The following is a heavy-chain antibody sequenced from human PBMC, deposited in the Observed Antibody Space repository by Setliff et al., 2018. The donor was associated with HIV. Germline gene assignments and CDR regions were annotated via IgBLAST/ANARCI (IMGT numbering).Heavy chain of an antibody. Sequence: PSETLSLTCAVYGGSFSGYYWSWIRQPPGKGLEWIGEINHSGSTNYNPSLKSRVTISVDTSKNQFSLKLSSVTAADTAVFYCARDPGITAAGTEYFDSWGQGILVTVSS. CDR3: ARDPGITAAGTEYFDS. D-gene: IGHD6-13*01. CDR1: GGSFSGYY. J-gene: IGHJ4*02. CDR2: INHSGST. V-gene: IGHV4-34*01.